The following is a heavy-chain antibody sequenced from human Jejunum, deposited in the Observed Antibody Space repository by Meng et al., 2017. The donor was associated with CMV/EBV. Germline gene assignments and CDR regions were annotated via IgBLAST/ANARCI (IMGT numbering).Heavy chain of an antibody. Sequence: CADSGFSFHDYGMSWVRQAPGRGLEWVSGFRGVGGSTFYADSVEGRFSLSRDNSAVYLQMNSLRADDTAVYYCAKDGSRSSSWQWFDSWGQGTLVTVSS. V-gene: IGHV3-23*01. CDR2: FRGVGGST. CDR1: GFSFHDYG. J-gene: IGHJ5*01. D-gene: IGHD6-13*01. CDR3: AKDGSRSSSWQWFDS.